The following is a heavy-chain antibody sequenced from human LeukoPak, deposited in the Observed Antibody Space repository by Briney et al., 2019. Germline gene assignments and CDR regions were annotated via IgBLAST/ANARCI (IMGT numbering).Heavy chain of an antibody. V-gene: IGHV1-69*01. J-gene: IGHJ6*03. CDR2: IIPIFGTA. CDR3: ARGLSSIAARDYYYYYMDV. CDR1: GGTFSSYA. D-gene: IGHD6-6*01. Sequence: SVKVSCKASGGTFSSYAISWVRQAPGQGLEWMGGIIPIFGTANYAQKFQGRITITADESTSTAYMELSSLRSEDTAVYYCARGLSSIAARDYYYYYMDVWGKGTTVTVSS.